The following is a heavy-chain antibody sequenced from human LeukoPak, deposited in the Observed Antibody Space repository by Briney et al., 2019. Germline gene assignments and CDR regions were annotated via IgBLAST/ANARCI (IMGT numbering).Heavy chain of an antibody. D-gene: IGHD3-22*01. V-gene: IGHV1-2*02. J-gene: IGHJ4*02. CDR3: ARADSSGYYYRY. CDR1: GYTFTGYY. CDR2: INPNSGGT. Sequence: ASVKVSCKASGYTFTGYYMHWVRQAPGQGLEWMGWINPNSGGTNYAQKFQGRVAMTRDTSISTAYMELSRLRSDDTAVYYCARADSSGYYYRYWGQGTLVTVSS.